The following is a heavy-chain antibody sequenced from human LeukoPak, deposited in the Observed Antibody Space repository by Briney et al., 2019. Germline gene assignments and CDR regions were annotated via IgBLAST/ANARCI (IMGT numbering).Heavy chain of an antibody. CDR3: ARGLAAAGTFDY. CDR1: GFTFSSYW. Sequence: GGSLSLPYADSGFTFSSYWMRWVRQAPAKALEGVANTKQDGSGKYYVDPVKGRFINSRDNAKNTLYLQMNSLGTEDTAVYYCARGLAAAGTFDYWGQGTLVTVSS. J-gene: IGHJ4*02. CDR2: TKQDGSGK. V-gene: IGHV3-7*04. D-gene: IGHD6-13*01.